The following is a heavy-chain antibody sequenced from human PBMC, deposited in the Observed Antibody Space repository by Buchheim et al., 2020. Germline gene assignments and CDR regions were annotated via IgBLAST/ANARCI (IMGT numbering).Heavy chain of an antibody. CDR3: NADVPVRGGGEFDY. V-gene: IGHV3-15*01. J-gene: IGHJ4*02. Sequence: EVQLVESGGGFVKPGESLRLSYAASGFTFSGAWMTWVRQAPGKGLEYIGRIKSKADGETTDYTAPVKGRFTISRDDSINTLYLQMNSLKTDDTAVYYCNADVPVRGGGEFDYWGQGTL. CDR1: GFTFSGAW. D-gene: IGHD3-10*01. CDR2: IKSKADGETT.